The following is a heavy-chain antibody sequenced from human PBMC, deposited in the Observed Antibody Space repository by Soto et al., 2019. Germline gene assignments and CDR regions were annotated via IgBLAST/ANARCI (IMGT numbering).Heavy chain of an antibody. Sequence: QVQLVQSGAEVKKPGASVKVSCKASGYTFTSYGISWVRQAPGQGLEWMGWISAYNGNTNYAQKLQGRVTMTTDTSTSTADMELRSLRSDDTAVYYCARDQPPQLDVDYGMDVWGQGTTVTVSS. D-gene: IGHD5-18*01. J-gene: IGHJ6*02. CDR3: ARDQPPQLDVDYGMDV. V-gene: IGHV1-18*01. CDR2: ISAYNGNT. CDR1: GYTFTSYG.